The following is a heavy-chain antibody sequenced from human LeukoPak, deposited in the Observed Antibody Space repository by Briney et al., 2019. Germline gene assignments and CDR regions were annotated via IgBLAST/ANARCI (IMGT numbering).Heavy chain of an antibody. D-gene: IGHD3-10*02. V-gene: IGHV3-48*04. J-gene: IGHJ6*04. CDR1: GFTFSSYG. Sequence: GGSLRLSCAASGFTFSSYGMHWVRQAPGKGLEWVSYISSSGSTIYYADSVKGRFTISRDNAKNSLYLQMDSLRAEDTAVYYCAELGITMIGGVWGKGTTVTISS. CDR3: AELGITMIGGV. CDR2: ISSSGSTI.